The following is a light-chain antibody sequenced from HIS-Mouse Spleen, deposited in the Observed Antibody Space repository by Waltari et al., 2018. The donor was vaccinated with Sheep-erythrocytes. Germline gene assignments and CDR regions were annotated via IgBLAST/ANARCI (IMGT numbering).Light chain of an antibody. CDR2: AAS. J-gene: IGKJ3*01. CDR1: QGISSY. Sequence: AIWMTQSPSLLSASTGDRVTISCRTSQGISSYLAWYQQKPGKAPELLIYAASTLQSGVPSRFSGSGSGTDFTLTISCLQSEDFATYYCQQYYSFPFTFGPGTKVDIK. V-gene: IGKV1D-8*02. CDR3: QQYYSFPFT.